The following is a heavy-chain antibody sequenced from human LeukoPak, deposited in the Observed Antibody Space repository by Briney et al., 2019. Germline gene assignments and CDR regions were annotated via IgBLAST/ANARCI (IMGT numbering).Heavy chain of an antibody. J-gene: IGHJ4*02. CDR3: ARGYRVLEWLLGRMTRYYFDY. D-gene: IGHD3-3*01. CDR2: MNPNSGNT. Sequence: ASVKVSCKASGYTFTSYDINWVRLATGQGLEWMGWMNPNSGNTGYAQKFQGRVTMTSNTSISTAYMELSSLRSEDTAVYYCARGYRVLEWLLGRMTRYYFDYWGQGTLVTVSS. V-gene: IGHV1-8*01. CDR1: GYTFTSYD.